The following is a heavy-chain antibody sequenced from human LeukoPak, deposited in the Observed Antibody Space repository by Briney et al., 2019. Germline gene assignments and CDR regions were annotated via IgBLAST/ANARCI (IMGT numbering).Heavy chain of an antibody. CDR1: GFTFSNFA. Sequence: GGSLRLSCAASGFTFSNFAMSWVRQAPAKGREWVSTVSGSAGSTFHADSVKGRFTISRDNSKNTLFLQMNSLRAEDTAIYYCAKAGSSGWSSSGGDYWGQGSLVTVSS. CDR2: VSGSAGST. V-gene: IGHV3-23*01. J-gene: IGHJ4*02. CDR3: AKAGSSGWSSSGGDY. D-gene: IGHD6-19*01.